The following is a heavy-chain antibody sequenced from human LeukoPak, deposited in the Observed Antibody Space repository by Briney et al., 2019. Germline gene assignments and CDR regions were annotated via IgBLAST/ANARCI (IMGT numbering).Heavy chain of an antibody. D-gene: IGHD3-22*01. CDR3: ARDSPFDSGYYYVAGSDFDY. V-gene: IGHV1-18*01. Sequence: GASVKVSCKASGYTFTSYGISWVRQAPGQGLEWMGWISAYNGNTNYAQKLQSRVTMTTDTSTSTAYMELRSLRSDDTAVYYCARDSPFDSGYYYVAGSDFDYWGQGTLVTVSS. J-gene: IGHJ4*02. CDR1: GYTFTSYG. CDR2: ISAYNGNT.